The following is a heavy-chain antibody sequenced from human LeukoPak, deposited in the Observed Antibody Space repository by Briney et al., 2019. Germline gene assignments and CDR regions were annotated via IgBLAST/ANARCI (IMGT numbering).Heavy chain of an antibody. Sequence: PGGSLRLSCAASGFTFSTYAMHWVRQAPGEGLEWVAVISYDGSNKYYADSVKGRFTISRDNSKNTVYLQMNNLRAEDTAVYYCAKDSTRVVAATNYFDYWGLGTLVTVSS. D-gene: IGHD2-15*01. V-gene: IGHV3-30-3*01. CDR3: AKDSTRVVAATNYFDY. J-gene: IGHJ4*02. CDR2: ISYDGSNK. CDR1: GFTFSTYA.